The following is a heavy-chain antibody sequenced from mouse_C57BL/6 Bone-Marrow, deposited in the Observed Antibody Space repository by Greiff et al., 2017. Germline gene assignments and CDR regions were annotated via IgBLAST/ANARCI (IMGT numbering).Heavy chain of an antibody. Sequence: QVQLQQPGAELVRPGTSVKLSCKASGYTFTSYWMHWVKQRPGQGLEGIGVIDPSASYTNYNQKFKGKATLTVDTSSSTAYRQLSSLTSEDSAVYYCARNCRDFDYWGQGTTLTGAS. CDR1: GYTFTSYW. V-gene: IGHV1-59*01. CDR2: IDPSASYT. D-gene: IGHD4-1*01. CDR3: ARNCRDFDY. J-gene: IGHJ2*01.